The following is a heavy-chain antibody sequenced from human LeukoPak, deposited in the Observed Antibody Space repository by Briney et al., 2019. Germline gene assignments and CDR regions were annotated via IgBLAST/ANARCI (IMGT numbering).Heavy chain of an antibody. D-gene: IGHD2-21*02. CDR2: INHSGIT. Sequence: PSESLTLTCAASGGSFSGYYWSWIRQPPGKGLEWIGEINHSGITNYNPSLKSRVTISVDTSKNQFSLKLSSVTAADTAVYYCARRLCGGDCYSTFSYWGQGTLVTVSS. V-gene: IGHV4-34*01. CDR3: ARRLCGGDCYSTFSY. CDR1: GGSFSGYY. J-gene: IGHJ4*02.